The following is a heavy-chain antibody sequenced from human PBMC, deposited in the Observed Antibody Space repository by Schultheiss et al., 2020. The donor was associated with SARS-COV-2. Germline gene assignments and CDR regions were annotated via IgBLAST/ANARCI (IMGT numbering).Heavy chain of an antibody. D-gene: IGHD5-24*01. CDR3: ASRRWLQGDY. Sequence: GESLKISCAASGFTFRSYAMSWVRQAPGKGLEWVSAISGSGGSTYYADSVKGRFTISRDNSKNTVYLQMNSLRAEDTAEYYCASRRWLQGDYWGQGTLVTVSS. J-gene: IGHJ4*02. V-gene: IGHV3-23*01. CDR1: GFTFRSYA. CDR2: ISGSGGST.